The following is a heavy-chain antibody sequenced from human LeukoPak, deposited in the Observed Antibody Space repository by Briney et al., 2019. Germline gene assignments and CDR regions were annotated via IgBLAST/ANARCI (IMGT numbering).Heavy chain of an antibody. V-gene: IGHV3-23*01. CDR1: GFIFSSYA. Sequence: GGSLRLSCAASGFIFSSYAMSWVRQAPGKGLEWVSAISGSGGSTYYADSVKGRFTISRDNSKNTLYLQMNSLRAEDTAVCYCAKGSGSGWYFAFDYWGQGTLVTVSS. J-gene: IGHJ4*02. CDR2: ISGSGGST. D-gene: IGHD6-19*01. CDR3: AKGSGSGWYFAFDY.